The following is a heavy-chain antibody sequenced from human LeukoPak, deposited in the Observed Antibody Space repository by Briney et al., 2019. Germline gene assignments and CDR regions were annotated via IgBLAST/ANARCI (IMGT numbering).Heavy chain of an antibody. D-gene: IGHD4-17*01. J-gene: IGHJ3*02. CDR2: ISSSSSYI. V-gene: IGHV3-21*01. CDR1: GFTFSNYD. CDR3: ARAVYGFDAFDI. Sequence: GGSLRLSCAASGFTFSNYDMHWVRQAPGKGLEWVSSISSSSSYIYYADSVKGRFTISRDNAKNSLYLQMNSLRAEDTAVYYCARAVYGFDAFDIWAKGQWSPSLQ.